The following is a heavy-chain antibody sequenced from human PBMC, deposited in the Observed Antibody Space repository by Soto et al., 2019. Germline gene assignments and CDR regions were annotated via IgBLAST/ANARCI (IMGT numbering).Heavy chain of an antibody. Sequence: QVQLVQSGAEVRKPGASVTVSCRSSGDSFNDYYIHWVRQAPGQGFEWMGWINPNGGVTKYAQKFQGWVSMTRDTSIRTVYMQLSRLSSDDTAVYYCARESGGATATLDYYYFHMYVWGPGTTVTVSS. CDR1: GDSFNDYY. CDR3: ARESGGATATLDYYYFHMYV. V-gene: IGHV1-2*04. CDR2: INPNGGVT. J-gene: IGHJ6*03. D-gene: IGHD5-12*01.